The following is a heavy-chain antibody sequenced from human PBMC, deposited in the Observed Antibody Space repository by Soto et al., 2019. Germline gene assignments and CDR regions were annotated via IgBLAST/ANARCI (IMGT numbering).Heavy chain of an antibody. CDR3: ARDLYLRGYSYGTFDY. V-gene: IGHV3-30-3*01. D-gene: IGHD5-18*01. CDR2: ISYDGSNK. CDR1: GFTFSSYA. Sequence: SLRLSCAASGFTFSSYAMHWVRQAPGKGLEWVAVISYDGSNKYYADSVKGRFTISRDNSKNTLYLQMNSLRAEDTAVYYCARDLYLRGYSYGTFDYWGQGTLVTVSS. J-gene: IGHJ4*02.